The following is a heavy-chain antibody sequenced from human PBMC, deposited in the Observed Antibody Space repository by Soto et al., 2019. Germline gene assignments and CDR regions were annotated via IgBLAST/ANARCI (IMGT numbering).Heavy chain of an antibody. V-gene: IGHV5-51*01. D-gene: IGHD2-2*02. CDR3: ARPHTGYYYGMDV. Sequence: GESLKISCKGSGYSFSGYSIHWVRQVPGKGLEWMGIIYSGEYDTSYRPSFKGQVSISGDKSNNTPYLQINNLKASDTAVYYCARPHTGYYYGMDVWGQGTTVTVSS. CDR1: GYSFSGYS. CDR2: IYSGEYDT. J-gene: IGHJ6*02.